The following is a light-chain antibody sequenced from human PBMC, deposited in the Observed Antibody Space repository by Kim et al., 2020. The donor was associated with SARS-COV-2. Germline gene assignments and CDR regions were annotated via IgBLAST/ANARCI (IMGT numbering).Light chain of an antibody. J-gene: IGKJ1*01. CDR1: QNIRRDY. CDR3: QQYSDSPET. V-gene: IGKV3-20*01. CDR2: AAS. Sequence: PGERATLSCRASQNIRRDYLSWFQQKPGQAPRLLIYAASSRFTGIPDRFSGRGSGTDFTLTISRLEPEDFAVYYCQQYSDSPETFGQGTKVDIK.